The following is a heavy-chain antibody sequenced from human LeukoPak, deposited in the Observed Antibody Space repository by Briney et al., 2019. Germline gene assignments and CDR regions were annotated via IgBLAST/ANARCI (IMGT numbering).Heavy chain of an antibody. Sequence: SETLSLTCTVSGGSISSYYWSWIRQPAGKGLEWIGRIYTSGSTNYNPSLKSRVTMSVDTSKNQFSLKLSSVTAADTAVCYCARENYSWIQLWSSPYFDYWGQGTLVTVSS. CDR1: GGSISSYY. CDR2: IYTSGST. CDR3: ARENYSWIQLWSSPYFDY. J-gene: IGHJ4*02. V-gene: IGHV4-4*07. D-gene: IGHD5-18*01.